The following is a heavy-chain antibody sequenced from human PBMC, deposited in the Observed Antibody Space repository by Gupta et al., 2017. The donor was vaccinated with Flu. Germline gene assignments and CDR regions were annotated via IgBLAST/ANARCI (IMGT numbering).Heavy chain of an antibody. V-gene: IGHV4-34*01. J-gene: IGHJ5*02. Sequence: VQLPQWGAGLLPPSATLSLTCALDNSSLSGSYRSWIRQPPGKGPEWIGEIDHRVGTNYNPSLKSRVTTSGDTAKNQFSVNIYAETAADTAIDDGTRLGGVAVGYNWFDPWGQGNRVTVAP. CDR1: NSSLSGSY. D-gene: IGHD2-2*01. CDR2: IDHRVGT. CDR3: TRLGGVAVGYNWFDP.